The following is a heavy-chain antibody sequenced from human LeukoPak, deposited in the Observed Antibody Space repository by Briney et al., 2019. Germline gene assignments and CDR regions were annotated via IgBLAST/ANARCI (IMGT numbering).Heavy chain of an antibody. D-gene: IGHD2-2*01. CDR3: ARGLSYCSSTSCYRDYYYYYYMDV. Sequence: SEILSLTCAVYGGSFSGYYWSWIRQPPGKGLEWIGEINHSGSTNYNPSLKSRVTISVDTSKNQFSLKLSSVTAADTAVYYCARGLSYCSSTSCYRDYYYYYYMDVWGKGTTVTVSS. CDR1: GGSFSGYY. J-gene: IGHJ6*03. CDR2: INHSGST. V-gene: IGHV4-34*01.